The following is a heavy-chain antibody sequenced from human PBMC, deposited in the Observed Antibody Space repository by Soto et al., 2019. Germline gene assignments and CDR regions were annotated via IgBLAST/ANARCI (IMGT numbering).Heavy chain of an antibody. CDR1: GFTFSSYG. V-gene: IGHV3-33*01. Sequence: QVQLVESGGGVVQPGRSLRLSCAASGFTFSSYGMHWVRQAPGKGLEWVAVIWYDGSNKYYADSVKGRFTISRDNSKNTLYLQMNSLRAEDTAVYYCARGIAARFCSWFDPWGQGPLVTVSS. CDR3: ARGIAARFCSWFDP. CDR2: IWYDGSNK. D-gene: IGHD6-6*01. J-gene: IGHJ5*02.